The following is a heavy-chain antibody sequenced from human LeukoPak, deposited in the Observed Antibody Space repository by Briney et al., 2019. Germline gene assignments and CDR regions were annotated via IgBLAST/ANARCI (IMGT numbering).Heavy chain of an antibody. CDR2: ISYDGSNK. V-gene: IGHV3-30-3*01. D-gene: IGHD3-22*01. CDR3: ARASDYDSGGYYIGGTFDY. Sequence: GGSLRLSCAASGFTFSSYAMHWVRQAPGKGLEWVAVISYDGSNKYYADSVKGRFTISRDNSKKTLYLQMNSLRAEDTAVYYCARASDYDSGGYYIGGTFDYWGQGTLVTVSS. J-gene: IGHJ4*02. CDR1: GFTFSSYA.